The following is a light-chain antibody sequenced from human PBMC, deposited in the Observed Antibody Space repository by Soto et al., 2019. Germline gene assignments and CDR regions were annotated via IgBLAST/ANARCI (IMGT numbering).Light chain of an antibody. Sequence: DVVMTESPLYVVVTLGTGAVISCMGKDSLVHSDGIAYFSWFQQRPGRSPRRLIYKVSNRDSGVPARFSGSGSGTDFALKISRVEAEDVGVYYCMQGTHCPITFGQGTRLEIK. V-gene: IGKV2-30*02. CDR1: DSLVHSDGIAY. CDR3: MQGTHCPIT. CDR2: KVS. J-gene: IGKJ5*01.